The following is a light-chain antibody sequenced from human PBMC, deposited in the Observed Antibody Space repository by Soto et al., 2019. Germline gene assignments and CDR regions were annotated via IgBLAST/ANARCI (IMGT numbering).Light chain of an antibody. Sequence: EIVLTQSPGTLSLSPGERATLSCRASQSVSSNYLAWYQRKPGQAPRLLIYGASSRAIDIPNRCSGSGSGTDFPLTITRLEQEGFAVYYCQQYGSSPPTFGQGTKVEI. CDR3: QQYGSSPPT. CDR2: GAS. CDR1: QSVSSNY. J-gene: IGKJ1*01. V-gene: IGKV3-20*01.